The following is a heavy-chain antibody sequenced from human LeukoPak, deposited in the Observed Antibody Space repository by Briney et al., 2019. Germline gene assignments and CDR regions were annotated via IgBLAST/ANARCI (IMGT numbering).Heavy chain of an antibody. CDR2: ISSSSRSYI. Sequence: PGGSLRLSCAASGFTFINYNMNWVRQAPGKGLEWVSSISSSSRSYIYYADSVKGRFTISRDNAKNSLYLQMNSLRAEDTAVYYCAREHSGYDFPGRDYYYMDVWGKGTTVTVSS. V-gene: IGHV3-21*01. CDR1: GFTFINYN. CDR3: AREHSGYDFPGRDYYYMDV. J-gene: IGHJ6*03. D-gene: IGHD5-12*01.